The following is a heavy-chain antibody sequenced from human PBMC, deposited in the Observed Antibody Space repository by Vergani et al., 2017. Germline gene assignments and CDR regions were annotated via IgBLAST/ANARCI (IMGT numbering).Heavy chain of an antibody. V-gene: IGHV3-74*02. CDR3: ARSGSRYQLLSRWAFDI. Sequence: VQLVESGGGVVQPGRSLRLSCAASGFTFSSYWMHWVRQAPGKGLVWVSRINSDGSSTSHADSVKGRFTISRDNAKNTLYLQMNSLRAEDTAVYYCARSGSRYQLLSRWAFDIWGQGTMVTVSS. CDR2: INSDGSST. D-gene: IGHD2-2*01. CDR1: GFTFSSYW. J-gene: IGHJ3*02.